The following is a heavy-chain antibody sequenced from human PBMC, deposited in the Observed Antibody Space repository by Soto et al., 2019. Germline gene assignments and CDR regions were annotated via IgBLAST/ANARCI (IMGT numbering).Heavy chain of an antibody. CDR3: AKHPHPPKVLGYYYYFLAV. CDR1: GFTFSSHA. J-gene: IGHJ6*03. Sequence: GGSLRLSCAASGFTFSSHAMSRVLQAPGKGLEWVSAISGSGGSTYYADSVKGRFTISRDNSKNTLYLQMNSLRAEDTAVYYCAKHPHPPKVLGYYYYFLAVWGKGSTVTVS. CDR2: ISGSGGST. V-gene: IGHV3-23*01. D-gene: IGHD2-15*01.